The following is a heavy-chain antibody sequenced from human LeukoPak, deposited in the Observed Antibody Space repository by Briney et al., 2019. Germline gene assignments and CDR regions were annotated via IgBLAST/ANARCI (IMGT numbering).Heavy chain of an antibody. V-gene: IGHV4-61*01. J-gene: IGHJ4*02. CDR3: AGLLGPWYIGY. Sequence: PPETLSLTCTVSGGSVSSGSYYWTWIRQPPGKGPKYIGYMHYSGSTNYNPSLKSRVTISLDTSKNQFSLKLSSVTAADTAVYYCAGLLGPWYIGYWGQGTLVTVSS. CDR1: GGSVSSGSYY. D-gene: IGHD1-14*01. CDR2: MHYSGST.